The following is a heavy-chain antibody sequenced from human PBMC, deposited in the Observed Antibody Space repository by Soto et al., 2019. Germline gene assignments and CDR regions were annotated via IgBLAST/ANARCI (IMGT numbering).Heavy chain of an antibody. Sequence: SETLSLTCAVYGGSFSGYYWSWIRQPPGKGLEWIGEINHSGSTNYNPSLKSRVTISVDTSKNQFSLKLSSVTAADTAVYYCARNGSRMVRGVIVWYYYYGMDVWGQGTTVT. CDR1: GGSFSGYY. CDR3: ARNGSRMVRGVIVWYYYYGMDV. V-gene: IGHV4-34*01. J-gene: IGHJ6*02. CDR2: INHSGST. D-gene: IGHD3-10*01.